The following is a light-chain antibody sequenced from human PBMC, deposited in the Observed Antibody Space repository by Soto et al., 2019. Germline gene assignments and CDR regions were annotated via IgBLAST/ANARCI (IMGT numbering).Light chain of an antibody. CDR3: QQRYSTRT. J-gene: IGKJ1*01. Sequence: DIQMTQSPSSLSASVGDRVTITCRASQSISSYLNWYQQKPGKAPKLLIYAASSLQSGVPSRFSGSGSGTDFTLTISSLQPEDFATYYCQQRYSTRTFGQGTKVDI. V-gene: IGKV1-39*01. CDR1: QSISSY. CDR2: AAS.